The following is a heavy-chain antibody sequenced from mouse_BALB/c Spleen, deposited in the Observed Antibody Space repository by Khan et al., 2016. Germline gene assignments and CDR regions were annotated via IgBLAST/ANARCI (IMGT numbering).Heavy chain of an antibody. CDR3: ARPDWAWFAY. V-gene: IGHV4-1*02. CDR2: INPDSSTI. D-gene: IGHD4-1*01. Sequence: EVKLLESGGGLVQPGGSLKLSCAASGFDFSRYWMSWVRQAPGKGLEWIGEINPDSSTINYTPSLKDQFIISRDNAKNTLYLQMSKVRSEDTALYYCARPDWAWFAYWGQGTLVTVSA. J-gene: IGHJ3*01. CDR1: GFDFSRYW.